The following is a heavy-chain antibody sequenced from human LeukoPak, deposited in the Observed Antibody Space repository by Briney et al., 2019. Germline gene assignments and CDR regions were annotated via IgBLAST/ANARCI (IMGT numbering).Heavy chain of an antibody. Sequence: ASVKVSGKASGYTFNVSYMHWVRQAPGQGLEWVGWIYPLSGDTNYAQNFQGRITMTRDTSISTAYMELTRLTSDDTAVYFCARDLGGNSFDYWGQGTLVTVSS. CDR3: ARDLGGNSFDY. CDR1: GYTFNVSY. J-gene: IGHJ4*02. CDR2: IYPLSGDT. V-gene: IGHV1-2*02. D-gene: IGHD4-23*01.